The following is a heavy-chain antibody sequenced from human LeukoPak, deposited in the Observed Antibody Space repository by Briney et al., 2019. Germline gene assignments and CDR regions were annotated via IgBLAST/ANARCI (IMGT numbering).Heavy chain of an antibody. J-gene: IGHJ4*02. CDR2: IYTSGST. CDR3: ARGWIANRLYFDY. V-gene: IGHV4-61*02. CDR1: GSSISSGSYY. D-gene: IGHD2-21*01. Sequence: SQTLSLTCTVSGSSISSGSYYWSWIRQPAGKGLEWIGRIYTSGSTNYNPSLKSRVTISVDTSKNQFSLKLSSVTAADTAVYYCARGWIANRLYFDYWGQGTLVTVSS.